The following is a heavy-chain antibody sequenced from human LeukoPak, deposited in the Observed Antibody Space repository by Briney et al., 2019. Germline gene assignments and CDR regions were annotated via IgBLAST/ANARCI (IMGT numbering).Heavy chain of an antibody. CDR3: ARGFRLSAIEDWFDP. Sequence: ASVKVSCKASGYTFTAYYMHWVRLAPGQGLEWMGWITPNSGGTKYAQRFQGRVTMTRDTCISTAYMELSGLRSDDTAVYYCARGFRLSAIEDWFDPWGQGTLVTVSS. J-gene: IGHJ5*02. V-gene: IGHV1-2*02. D-gene: IGHD2-2*02. CDR1: GYTFTAYY. CDR2: ITPNSGGT.